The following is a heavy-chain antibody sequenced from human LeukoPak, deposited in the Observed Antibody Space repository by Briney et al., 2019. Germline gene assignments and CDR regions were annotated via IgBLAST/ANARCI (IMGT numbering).Heavy chain of an antibody. CDR3: ARGYITYYYGSGSYSFDY. V-gene: IGHV4-59*01. D-gene: IGHD3-10*01. CDR1: GGSISSYY. Sequence: SETLSLTCTVSGGSISSYYWSWIRQPPGKGLEWIGYIYYSGSTNYNPSLKSRVTISVDTSKNQFSLKLSSVTAAGTAVYYCARGYITYYYGSGSYSFDYWGQGTLVTVSS. CDR2: IYYSGST. J-gene: IGHJ4*02.